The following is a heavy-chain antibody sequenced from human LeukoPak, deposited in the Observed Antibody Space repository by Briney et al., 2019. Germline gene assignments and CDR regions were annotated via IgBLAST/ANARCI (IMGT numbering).Heavy chain of an antibody. Sequence: GESLKISCKGSGYSFTSYWIGWVRQMPGKGLEWMGIIYPGDSDTRYSPSFQGQVTISADKSISTAYLQWSSLKASDTAVYYCARGKNLLELLPRIDYWGQGTLVTVSS. J-gene: IGHJ4*02. D-gene: IGHD3-10*01. CDR2: IYPGDSDT. V-gene: IGHV5-51*01. CDR3: ARGKNLLELLPRIDY. CDR1: GYSFTSYW.